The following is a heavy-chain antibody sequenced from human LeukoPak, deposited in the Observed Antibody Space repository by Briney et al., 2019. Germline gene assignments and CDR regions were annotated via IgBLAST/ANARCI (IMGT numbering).Heavy chain of an antibody. Sequence: SETLSLTCAVYGGSFRGYYWSWIRQPPGKGLEWIGEINHSGSTNYNPSLKSRVTISINTSKNQFSLKVTSVTAADTAVYYCARRGYDSGSDYWGQGTLVTVSS. CDR3: ARRGYDSGSDY. D-gene: IGHD3-10*01. CDR2: INHSGST. J-gene: IGHJ4*02. V-gene: IGHV4-34*01. CDR1: GGSFRGYY.